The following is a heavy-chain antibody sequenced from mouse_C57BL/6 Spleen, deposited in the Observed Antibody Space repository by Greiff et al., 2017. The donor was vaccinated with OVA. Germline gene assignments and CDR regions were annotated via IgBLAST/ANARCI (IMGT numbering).Heavy chain of an antibody. J-gene: IGHJ2*01. CDR2: ISSGSSTI. V-gene: IGHV5-17*01. CDR3: ARAIYYDYFDY. D-gene: IGHD2-1*01. CDR1: GFTFSDYG. Sequence: EVQVVESGGGLVKPGGSLKLSCAASGFTFSDYGMHWVRQAPEQGLEWVAYISSGSSTIYYADTVKGRSTISRDNAKNTLFLQMTSLRSEDTAMYYCARAIYYDYFDYWGQGTTLTVSS.